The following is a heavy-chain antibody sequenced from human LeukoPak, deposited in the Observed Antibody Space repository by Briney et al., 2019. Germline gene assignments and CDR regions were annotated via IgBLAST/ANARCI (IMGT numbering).Heavy chain of an antibody. V-gene: IGHV3-30*02. CDR1: GFIFSNYA. D-gene: IGHD6-19*01. CDR2: IRYDGSNK. CDR3: AKSGDSGWYSIDDY. J-gene: IGHJ4*02. Sequence: KSGGSLRLSCTASGFIFSNYAMHWVRQAPGKGLEWVAFIRYDGSNKDYADSVKGRFTISRDNSKNTLYLQMNSLRAEDTAVFYCAKSGDSGWYSIDDYWGQGTLVTVSS.